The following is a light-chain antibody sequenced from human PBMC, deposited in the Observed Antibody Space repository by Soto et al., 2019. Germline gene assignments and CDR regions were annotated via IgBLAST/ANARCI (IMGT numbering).Light chain of an antibody. Sequence: DIQMTQSPSTLSASIGDRVSITCRASQSISKWLAWHQQKPGKAPKLLIYDASTLQSGVPPRFSGSGSGTEFTLTIRSLQPDDIATYYCQQYSSYSAWTFGQWNKVDIK. CDR2: DAS. J-gene: IGKJ1*01. V-gene: IGKV1-5*01. CDR1: QSISKW. CDR3: QQYSSYSAWT.